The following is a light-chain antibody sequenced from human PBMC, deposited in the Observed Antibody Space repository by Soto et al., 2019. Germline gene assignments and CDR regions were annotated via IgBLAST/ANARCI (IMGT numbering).Light chain of an antibody. J-gene: IGKJ3*01. Sequence: LTQSPSSLSASVGDRVTITCRASQGISSFLAWYQQKPGKVPKLLIYATSTLQSGVPSRFSGSGSGTDFTLTISSLQPEDFATYYCQQLNSYPLTFGPGTKVDIK. CDR1: QGISSF. V-gene: IGKV1-9*01. CDR2: ATS. CDR3: QQLNSYPLT.